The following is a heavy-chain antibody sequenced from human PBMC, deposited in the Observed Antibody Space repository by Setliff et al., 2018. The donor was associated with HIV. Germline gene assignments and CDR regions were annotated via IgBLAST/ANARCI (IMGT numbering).Heavy chain of an antibody. CDR1: GFSLSTSGMC. D-gene: IGHD2-21*02. CDR2: IDWDDDK. J-gene: IGHJ4*02. CDR3: ARMRGGDCYSGFDY. V-gene: IGHV2-70*11. Sequence: SGPMLVNPTQSLTLTCTFSGFSLSTSGMCVSWIRQPPGKALEWLARIDWDDDKYYSTSLKTRLTISKDTSKNQVVLTMTNMDPVDTATYYCARMRGGDCYSGFDYWGQGTQVTVSS.